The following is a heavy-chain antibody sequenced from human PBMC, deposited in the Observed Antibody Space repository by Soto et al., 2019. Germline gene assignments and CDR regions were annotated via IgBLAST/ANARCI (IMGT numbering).Heavy chain of an antibody. CDR1: GFTFSTSV. CDR2: ISHDGGAT. Sequence: QVQLVESGGGVVQSGRSLRLSCAASGFTFSTSVMHWIRQAPGKGLEWVAMISHDGGATYYVDSVKGRFTISRDTDKNTLQLQKDSLRPEDTATYYCAKDWSSSGWSNSFDPWGQGTLVTVSS. J-gene: IGHJ5*02. CDR3: AKDWSSSGWSNSFDP. D-gene: IGHD2-2*01. V-gene: IGHV3-30*18.